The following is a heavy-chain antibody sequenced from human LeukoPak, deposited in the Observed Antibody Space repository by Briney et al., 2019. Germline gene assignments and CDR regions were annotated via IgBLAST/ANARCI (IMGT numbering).Heavy chain of an antibody. J-gene: IGHJ5*02. CDR2: ISGSGGST. D-gene: IGHD3-22*01. Sequence: PGGSLRLSCAASGFTFSSYAMSWVRQAPGKGLEWVSAISGSGGSTYYADSVKGRFTISRDNPKNTLYLQMNSLRAEDTAVYYCAKDLNYYDSSGYTWGQGTLVTVSS. V-gene: IGHV3-23*01. CDR1: GFTFSSYA. CDR3: AKDLNYYDSSGYT.